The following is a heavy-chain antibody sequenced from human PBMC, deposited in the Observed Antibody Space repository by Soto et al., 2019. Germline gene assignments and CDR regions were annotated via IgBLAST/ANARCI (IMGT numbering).Heavy chain of an antibody. CDR2: IYHSGST. CDR3: ARFGSGWLFDY. Sequence: TMSLTCAVAGGSISSGGYSWSWIRQPPGKGLEWIGYIYHSGSTYYNPSLKSRVTISVDTSKNQFSLKLSSVTAADTAVYYCARFGSGWLFDYWGQGTLVTVSS. CDR1: GGSISSGGYS. D-gene: IGHD6-19*01. V-gene: IGHV4-30-2*01. J-gene: IGHJ4*02.